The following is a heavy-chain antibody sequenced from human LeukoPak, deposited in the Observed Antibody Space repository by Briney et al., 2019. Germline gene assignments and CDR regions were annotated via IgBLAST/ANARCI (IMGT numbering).Heavy chain of an antibody. CDR3: ARGPRPLDWFDP. Sequence: SETLSLTCTVSGGSISSSSYYWGWIRQPPGKGLEWIGSIYHSGSTYYNPSLKSRVTISVDTSKNQFSLKLSSVTAADTAVYYCARGPRPLDWFDPWGQGTLVTVSS. CDR1: GGSISSSSYY. V-gene: IGHV4-39*07. J-gene: IGHJ5*02. CDR2: IYHSGST.